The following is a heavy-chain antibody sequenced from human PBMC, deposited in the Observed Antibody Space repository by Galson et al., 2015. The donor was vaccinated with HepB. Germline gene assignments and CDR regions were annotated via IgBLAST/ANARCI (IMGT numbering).Heavy chain of an antibody. V-gene: IGHV3-9*01. Sequence: SLRLSCAASGFTFDDYAMHWVRQAPGKGLEWVSGINWNSDNIGYADSVKGRFTMSRDNAKNSLYLQMNSLRAEDTALYYCAKDSSGSYRKYYFDSWGQGILVTVSS. J-gene: IGHJ4*02. CDR3: AKDSSGSYRKYYFDS. CDR2: INWNSDNI. D-gene: IGHD1-26*01. CDR1: GFTFDDYA.